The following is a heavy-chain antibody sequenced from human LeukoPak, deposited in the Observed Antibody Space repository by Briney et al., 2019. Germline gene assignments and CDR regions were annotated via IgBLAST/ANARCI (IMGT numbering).Heavy chain of an antibody. D-gene: IGHD6-13*01. V-gene: IGHV3-11*04. J-gene: IGHJ6*03. Sequence: GGSLRLSCAASGFTFSDHFMSWVRQAPGKGLEWVSYTSPSGSTIYYADSVKGRFAISRDNAKNSLYLQMSNLRAEDTAVYYCARDGAAAGTDYYYYMDVWGKGTTVTISS. CDR1: GFTFSDHF. CDR2: TSPSGSTI. CDR3: ARDGAAAGTDYYYYMDV.